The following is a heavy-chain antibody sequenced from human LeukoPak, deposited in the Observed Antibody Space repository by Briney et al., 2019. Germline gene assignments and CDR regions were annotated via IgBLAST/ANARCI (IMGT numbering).Heavy chain of an antibody. CDR3: ARGYSTTPNQNWLDP. D-gene: IGHD2-8*01. CDR2: INTDGSSR. V-gene: IGHV3-74*01. CDR1: GFTFSGHW. J-gene: IGHJ5*02. Sequence: GGSLRLSCAASGFTFSGHWMHWVRRAPGKGLVWVSRINTDGSSRNYADSVKGRFTISRDNAKSTLYLQMDSLSAEDTAVYYCARGYSTTPNQNWLDPWGQGTLVTVSS.